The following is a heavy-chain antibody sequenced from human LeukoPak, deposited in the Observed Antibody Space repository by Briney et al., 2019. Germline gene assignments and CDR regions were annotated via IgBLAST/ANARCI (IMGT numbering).Heavy chain of an antibody. CDR1: GGSISSGSYY. J-gene: IGHJ4*02. CDR3: ARSRYDSSGYYYSTFDY. D-gene: IGHD3-22*01. CDR2: IYTSGST. Sequence: PSETLSLTCTVSGGSISSGSYYWRWIRQPAGTGLEWIGRIYTSGSTNYNPSLKSRVTISVDTSKNQFSLKLSSVTAADTAVYYCARSRYDSSGYYYSTFDYWGQGTLVTVSS. V-gene: IGHV4-61*02.